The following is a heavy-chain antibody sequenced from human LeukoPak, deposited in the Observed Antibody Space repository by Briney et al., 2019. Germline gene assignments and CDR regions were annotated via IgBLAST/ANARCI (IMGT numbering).Heavy chain of an antibody. CDR2: IHYDGSNK. D-gene: IGHD3-16*01. CDR1: GFTFSIYG. J-gene: IGHJ4*02. Sequence: GGSLRLSCAASGFTFSIYGMHWVRQAPGKGLEWVAFIHYDGSNKYYADSVKGRFTISRDNSNNTLYLQMNSLRAEDTAVYYCRDVFDYWGQGTLVTVSS. V-gene: IGHV3-30*02. CDR3: RDVFDY.